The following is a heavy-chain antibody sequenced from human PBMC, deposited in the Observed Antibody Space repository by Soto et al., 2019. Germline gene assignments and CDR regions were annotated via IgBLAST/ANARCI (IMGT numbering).Heavy chain of an antibody. V-gene: IGHV1-2*02. Sequence: ASVKVSCKASGYTFTGYYMHCVRQAPGQGLEWMGWINPNSGGTNYAQKFQGRVTMTRDTYISTAYMELSRLRSDDTAVYYCARGAKLLWFGIDYWGQGTLVTV. CDR3: ARGAKLLWFGIDY. J-gene: IGHJ4*02. D-gene: IGHD3-10*01. CDR2: INPNSGGT. CDR1: GYTFTGYY.